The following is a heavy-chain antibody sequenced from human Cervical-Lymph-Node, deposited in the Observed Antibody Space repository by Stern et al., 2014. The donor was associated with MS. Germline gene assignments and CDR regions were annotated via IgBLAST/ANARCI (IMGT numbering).Heavy chain of an antibody. J-gene: IGHJ6*02. CDR1: GFTFSSYA. CDR2: IIPCCVTA. Sequence: VQLVQSGAEVRKPGSSVKVSCKGSGFTFSSYAISWVRQAPGQVLEWMGGIIPCCVTAHYVQRFLGRVTITADESTTTAYMEWSSLRSEDTAVYYCATRDMATVTNYYYGMDVWGQGTTVIVSS. V-gene: IGHV1-69*01. D-gene: IGHD5-24*01. CDR3: ATRDMATVTNYYYGMDV.